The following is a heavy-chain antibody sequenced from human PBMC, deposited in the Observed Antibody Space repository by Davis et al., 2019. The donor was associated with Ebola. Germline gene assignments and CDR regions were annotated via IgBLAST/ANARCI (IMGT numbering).Heavy chain of an antibody. D-gene: IGHD6-19*01. Sequence: GSLRLSCTVSGGSISSYYWGWIRQTPGKGLEWIGQINHSGSTNYNPSLKSRVTISVDTSKNQFSLKLSSVTAADTAVYYCARHPTVVAGLTGLDVWGQGTTVTVS. CDR1: GGSISSYY. CDR2: INHSGST. V-gene: IGHV4-34*01. CDR3: ARHPTVVAGLTGLDV. J-gene: IGHJ6*02.